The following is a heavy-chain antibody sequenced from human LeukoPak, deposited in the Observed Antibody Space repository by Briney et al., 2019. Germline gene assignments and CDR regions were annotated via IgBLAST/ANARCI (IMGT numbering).Heavy chain of an antibody. CDR1: GGSFSGYY. V-gene: IGHV4-59*01. Sequence: SETLSLTCAVYGGSFSGYYWSWIRQPPGKGLEWIGYIYYSGSTNYNPSLKSRVTISVDTSKNQFSLKLSSVTAADTAVYYCGSGMDVWGQGTTVTVSS. D-gene: IGHD2-15*01. J-gene: IGHJ6*02. CDR3: GSGMDV. CDR2: IYYSGST.